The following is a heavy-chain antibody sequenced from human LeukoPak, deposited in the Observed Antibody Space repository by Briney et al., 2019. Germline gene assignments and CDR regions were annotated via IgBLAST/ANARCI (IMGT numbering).Heavy chain of an antibody. D-gene: IGHD3/OR15-3a*01. CDR1: GGSISSYY. CDR3: ARQEIGLRSFDP. Sequence: SETLSLTCTVSGGSISSYYWSWIRQPPGKGLEWIGYIYYSGSTNYNPSLKSRVTISVDTSKNQFSLNLSSVTAADTAVYYCARQEIGLRSFDPWGQGTLVTVSS. CDR2: IYYSGST. J-gene: IGHJ5*02. V-gene: IGHV4-59*08.